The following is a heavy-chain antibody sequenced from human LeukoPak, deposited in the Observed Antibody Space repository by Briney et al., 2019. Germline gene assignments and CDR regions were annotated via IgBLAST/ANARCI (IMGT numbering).Heavy chain of an antibody. Sequence: GGSLRLSCEASGFTLSTYWMNWVRQVPGKGLDWVANINPDGSGKRYVDSVKGRFTIARDNADNSLSLQMNCLRAEDTAVYYCASWGAGGNSWGQGTLVTVSS. V-gene: IGHV3-7*01. CDR2: INPDGSGK. J-gene: IGHJ4*02. CDR3: ASWGAGGNS. CDR1: GFTLSTYW. D-gene: IGHD3-16*01.